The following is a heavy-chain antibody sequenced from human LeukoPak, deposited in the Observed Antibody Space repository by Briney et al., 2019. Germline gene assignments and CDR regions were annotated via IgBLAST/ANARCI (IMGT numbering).Heavy chain of an antibody. Sequence: KPSETLSLTCFISGGSISSYFWSWIRQPPGKGLEWIGYIYYSGSTYYNPSLKSRVTISVDTSKNQFSLKLSSVTAADTAVYYCARQLDIWGQGTMVTVSS. CDR1: GGSISSYF. J-gene: IGHJ3*02. V-gene: IGHV4-30-4*01. CDR3: ARQLDI. CDR2: IYYSGST.